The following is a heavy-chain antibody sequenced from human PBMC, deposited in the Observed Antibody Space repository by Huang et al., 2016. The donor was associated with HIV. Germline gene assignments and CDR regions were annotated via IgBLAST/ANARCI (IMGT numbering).Heavy chain of an antibody. CDR1: GGSFNNFG. CDR3: AKRGGAWGSPYAFDL. J-gene: IGHJ3*01. V-gene: IGHV1-69*13. Sequence: QVQLVQSGAEVRKPGSSVKVSCRASGGSFNNFGINWVRQAPGQGLEWMWGIIPRFGTRNDAQRFQGRVTITADETTGVVYMELSSLRSDDTAVYFCAKRGGAWGSPYAFDLWGPGTMVTVSS. D-gene: IGHD3-16*01. CDR2: IIPRFGTR.